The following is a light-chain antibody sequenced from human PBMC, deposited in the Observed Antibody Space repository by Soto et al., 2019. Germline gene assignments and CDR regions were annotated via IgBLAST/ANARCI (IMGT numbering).Light chain of an antibody. CDR1: SSNIGTNT. CDR2: SND. J-gene: IGLJ3*02. Sequence: QSVLTQPPSASGTPGQRVPISCSGSSSNIGTNTVNWYQQLPGTAPKLLIYSNDQRPSGVPDRFSGSKSGTSASLAISGLQSEDEADYYCAAWDDSLNGWVFGGVTQLTVL. CDR3: AAWDDSLNGWV. V-gene: IGLV1-44*01.